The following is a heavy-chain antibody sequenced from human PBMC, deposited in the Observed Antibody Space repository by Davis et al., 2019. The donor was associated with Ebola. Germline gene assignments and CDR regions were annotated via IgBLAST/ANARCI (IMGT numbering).Heavy chain of an antibody. D-gene: IGHD3-10*01. CDR2: IIPILGIA. V-gene: IGHV1-69*04. CDR3: ARDGRFRDRSWFDP. Sequence: SVKVSCKASGGTFSSYAISWVRQAPGQGLEWMGRIIPILGIANYAQKFQGRVTITADKSTSTAYMELSSLRSEDTAVYYCARDGRFRDRSWFDPWGQGTLVTVSS. J-gene: IGHJ5*02. CDR1: GGTFSSYA.